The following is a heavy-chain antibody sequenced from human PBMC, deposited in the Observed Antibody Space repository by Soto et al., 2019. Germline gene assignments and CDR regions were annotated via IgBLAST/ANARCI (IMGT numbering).Heavy chain of an antibody. V-gene: IGHV4-31*03. J-gene: IGHJ6*02. D-gene: IGHD3-10*01. Sequence: SETLSLTCTVSGGSISSGGYYWSWIRQHPGKGLEWIGYIYYSGSTYYNPSLKSRVTISVDTSKNQFSLKLSSVTAADTAVYYCARDKRGYYYGSGSYYNPPRGMDVWGQGTTVTVSS. CDR3: ARDKRGYYYGSGSYYNPPRGMDV. CDR1: GGSISSGGYY. CDR2: IYYSGST.